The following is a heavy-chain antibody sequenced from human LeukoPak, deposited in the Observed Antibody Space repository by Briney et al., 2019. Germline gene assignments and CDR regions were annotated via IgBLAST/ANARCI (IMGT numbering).Heavy chain of an antibody. V-gene: IGHV3-30*02. CDR1: GFTFSSYS. Sequence: GGSLRLSCAASGFTFSSYSMNWVRQAPGKGLEWVAFIRYDGSNKYYADSVKGRFTISRDNSKNTLYLQMNSLRAEDTAVYYCAKDLVGGTTRGNYWGQGTLVTVSS. CDR3: AKDLVGGTTRGNY. D-gene: IGHD1-1*01. J-gene: IGHJ4*02. CDR2: IRYDGSNK.